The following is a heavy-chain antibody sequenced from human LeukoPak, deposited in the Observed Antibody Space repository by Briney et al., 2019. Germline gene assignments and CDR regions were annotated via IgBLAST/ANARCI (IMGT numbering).Heavy chain of an antibody. Sequence: ASVKVSCKASGGTFSSYAISWVRQAPGQGLEWMGGIIPIFSTANYAQNFQGRVTITADESTNTAYMELSSLRSEDTAVHYCASPGITGTPLNYWGQGTLVTVSS. CDR3: ASPGITGTPLNY. CDR1: GGTFSSYA. V-gene: IGHV1-69*13. J-gene: IGHJ4*02. CDR2: IIPIFSTA. D-gene: IGHD1-7*01.